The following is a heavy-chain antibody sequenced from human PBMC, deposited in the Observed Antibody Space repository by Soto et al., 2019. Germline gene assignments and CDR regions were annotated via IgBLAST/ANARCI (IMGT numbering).Heavy chain of an antibody. D-gene: IGHD2-2*01. CDR3: ARGGDIVVVPAAMVFNY. Sequence: QVQLVQSGAEVKKPGSSVKVSCKASGGTFSSYAISWVRQAPGQGLEWMGGIIPIFGTANYAQKFQGRVTITADKSTSTAYMELSSLRSEDMAVYYCARGGDIVVVPAAMVFNYWGQGTLVTVSS. CDR2: IIPIFGTA. CDR1: GGTFSSYA. J-gene: IGHJ4*02. V-gene: IGHV1-69*06.